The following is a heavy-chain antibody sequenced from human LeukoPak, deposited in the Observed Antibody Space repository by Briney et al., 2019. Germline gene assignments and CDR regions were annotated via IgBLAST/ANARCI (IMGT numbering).Heavy chain of an antibody. Sequence: TLSLTCTVSGGSLSSGAHYWGWIRQPPGKGLEWISGIYYSGSTYYNPSLKSRVTISVDTSKNQFSLKLSSVTAADTAVYYCARLFRDMIVVVITGYFDYWGQGTLVTVSS. J-gene: IGHJ4*02. CDR2: IYYSGST. CDR1: GGSLSSGAHY. D-gene: IGHD3-22*01. CDR3: ARLFRDMIVVVITGYFDY. V-gene: IGHV4-39*01.